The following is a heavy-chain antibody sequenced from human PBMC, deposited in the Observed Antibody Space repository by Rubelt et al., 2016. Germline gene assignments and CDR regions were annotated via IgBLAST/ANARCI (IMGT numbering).Heavy chain of an antibody. V-gene: IGHV4-34*01. CDR3: TALRDYFDD. Sequence: QVRLKQWGAGLLKPSETLSLTCAVYGGSFSGYYWSWIRQPPGKGLEWIGDINHSGSTNYNPSLKSRVTISVDTSTNKFSLKLSSVTAADTAVYYCTALRDYFDDWGQGTLVTVSS. CDR2: INHSGST. J-gene: IGHJ4*02. CDR1: GGSFSGYY.